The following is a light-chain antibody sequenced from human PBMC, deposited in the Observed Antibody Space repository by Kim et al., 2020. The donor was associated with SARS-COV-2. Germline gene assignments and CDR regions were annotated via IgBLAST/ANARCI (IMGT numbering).Light chain of an antibody. V-gene: IGKV1-5*01. CDR2: DAS. CDR1: QSISGW. Sequence: VGDRGTITCRASQSISGWLAWYQQKPGKAPKLLIYDASSLESGVPSRFSGSGSGTEFTLTISNLQPDDFATYYCQQYNSYSYTFGQGTKLEI. J-gene: IGKJ2*01. CDR3: QQYNSYSYT.